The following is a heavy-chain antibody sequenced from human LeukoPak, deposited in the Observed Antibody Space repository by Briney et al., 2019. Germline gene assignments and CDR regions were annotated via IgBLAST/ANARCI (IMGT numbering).Heavy chain of an antibody. CDR1: GGSISSGGYS. CDR3: AMHHYYDILTGYYIGWFDP. D-gene: IGHD3-9*01. V-gene: IGHV4-30-2*01. CDR2: IYHSGST. J-gene: IGHJ5*02. Sequence: SETLSLTCAVSGGSISSGGYSWSWIRQPPRKGLEGIGYIYHSGSTYYNPSLKSRVTISVDRSKNQFSLKLSSVTAADTAVYYCAMHHYYDILTGYYIGWFDPWGQGTLVTVSS.